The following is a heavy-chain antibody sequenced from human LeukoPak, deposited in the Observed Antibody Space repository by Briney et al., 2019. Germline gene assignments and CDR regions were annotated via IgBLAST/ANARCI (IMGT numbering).Heavy chain of an antibody. CDR1: GGSFSGYY. V-gene: IGHV4-34*01. Sequence: TSETLSLTCAVYGGSFSGYYWSWIRQPPGKGLEWIGEINHSGSTNYNPSLKSRVTISVDKSKNQFSLKLNSVTAADTAVYYCARDHLYDFWSGYYPRAFDLWGRGTLVTVSS. CDR3: ARDHLYDFWSGYYPRAFDL. J-gene: IGHJ2*01. D-gene: IGHD3/OR15-3a*01. CDR2: INHSGST.